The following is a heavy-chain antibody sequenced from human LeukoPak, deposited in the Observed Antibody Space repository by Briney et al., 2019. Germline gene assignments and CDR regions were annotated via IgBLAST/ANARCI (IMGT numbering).Heavy chain of an antibody. J-gene: IGHJ4*02. Sequence: SVKVSCKASGGTFSSYAISWVRQAPGQGLEWMGGIIPIFGTANYAQKFQGRVTISADESTSTAYMELSSLRSEDTAVYYCARDWYYYDSSGFYYALRYWGQGTLVTVSS. V-gene: IGHV1-69*13. CDR3: ARDWYYYDSSGFYYALRY. D-gene: IGHD3-22*01. CDR2: IIPIFGTA. CDR1: GGTFSSYA.